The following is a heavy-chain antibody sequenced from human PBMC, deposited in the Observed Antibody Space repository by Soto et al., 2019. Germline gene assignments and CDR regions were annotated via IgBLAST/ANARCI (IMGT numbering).Heavy chain of an antibody. CDR2: NSYSGST. CDR1: GGSTSSYY. D-gene: IGHD3-10*01. V-gene: IGHV4-59*08. CDR3: ARGAYDPGSYDHFDY. Sequence: SETLSLTCTVTGGSTSSYYWSWLRQPPGKGLEWIGYNSYSGSTDYNPSLKSRVTISVDTSKNQFSLKLSSATAADTAVYYCARGAYDPGSYDHFDYWGQGTLVTVSS. J-gene: IGHJ4*01.